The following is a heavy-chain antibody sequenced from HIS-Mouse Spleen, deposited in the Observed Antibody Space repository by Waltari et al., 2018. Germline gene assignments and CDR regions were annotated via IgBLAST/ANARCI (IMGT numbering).Heavy chain of an antibody. D-gene: IGHD6-13*01. V-gene: IGHV4-39*07. CDR2: IYSSGST. Sequence: QLQLQESRPGLVKPSETLPPPCPVSGGSISSTRYYWGWIRQPPGKGLEWIGSIYSSGSTYYNPSLKSRVTISVDTSKNQFSLKLSSVTAADTAVYYCAREIPYSSSWYDWYFDLWGRGTLVTVSS. CDR3: AREIPYSSSWYDWYFDL. J-gene: IGHJ2*01. CDR1: GGSISSTRYY.